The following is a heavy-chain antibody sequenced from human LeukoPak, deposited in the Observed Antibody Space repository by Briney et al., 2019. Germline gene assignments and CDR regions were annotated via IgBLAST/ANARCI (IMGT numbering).Heavy chain of an antibody. CDR2: IYYSGST. V-gene: IGHV4-59*01. CDR3: ASVPKGYRSGWEPVYFDY. J-gene: IGHJ4*02. CDR1: GGSISSYY. Sequence: SQTLSLTCTVSGGSISSYYWSWIRQPPGKGLEWLGYIYYSGSTNYNPSLKSRVTISVDTSKNQFSLKLSSMTAADTAVYYCASVPKGYRSGWEPVYFDYWGQRTLVTASS. D-gene: IGHD6-19*01.